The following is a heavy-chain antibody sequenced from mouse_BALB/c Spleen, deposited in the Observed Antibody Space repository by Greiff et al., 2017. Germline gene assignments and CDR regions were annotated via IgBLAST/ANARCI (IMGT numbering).Heavy chain of an antibody. J-gene: IGHJ2*01. D-gene: IGHD3-1*01. Sequence: QVQLKESGAELMKPGASVKISCKATGYTFSSYWIEWVKQRPGHGLEWIGEILPGSGSTNYNEKFKGKATFTADTSSNTAYMQLSSLTSEDSAVYYCARREQLGLRAGYWGQGTTLTVSS. V-gene: IGHV1-9*01. CDR3: ARREQLGLRAGY. CDR2: ILPGSGST. CDR1: GYTFSSYW.